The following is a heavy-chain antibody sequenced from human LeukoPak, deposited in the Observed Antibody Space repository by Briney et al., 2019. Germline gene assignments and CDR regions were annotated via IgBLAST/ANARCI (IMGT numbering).Heavy chain of an antibody. J-gene: IGHJ6*02. Sequence: GSSVKVSCKASGGTFSSYAISWVRQAPGQGLEWMGGIIPIFGTANYAQKFQGRVTITADKSTSTAYMELSSLRSEDTAVYYCARDDSSSYNYYYYYGMDVWGQGTTVTVSS. CDR1: GGTFSSYA. V-gene: IGHV1-69*06. D-gene: IGHD6-13*01. CDR3: ARDDSSSYNYYYYYGMDV. CDR2: IIPIFGTA.